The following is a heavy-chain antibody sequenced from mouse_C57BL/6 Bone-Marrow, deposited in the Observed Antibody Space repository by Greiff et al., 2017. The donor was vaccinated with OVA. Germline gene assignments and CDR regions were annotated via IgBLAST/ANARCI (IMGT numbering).Heavy chain of an antibody. Sequence: EVNVVESGGGLVKPGGSLKLSCAASGFTFSSYAMSWVRQTPEKRLEWVATISDGGSYTYYPDNVKGRFTISRDNAKNNLYLQMSHLKSEDTAMYYCAIDYDYDTMDYWGQGTSVTVSS. V-gene: IGHV5-4*01. CDR3: AIDYDYDTMDY. CDR1: GFTFSSYA. J-gene: IGHJ4*01. CDR2: ISDGGSYT. D-gene: IGHD2-4*01.